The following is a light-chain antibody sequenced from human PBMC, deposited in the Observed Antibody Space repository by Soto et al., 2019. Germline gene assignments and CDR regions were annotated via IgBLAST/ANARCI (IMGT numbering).Light chain of an antibody. CDR2: EVS. V-gene: IGLV2-14*01. CDR3: SSYTSSSTSV. CDR1: SSDVGGYNY. Sequence: QSVLTQPASVSGSPGQSITISCTGTSSDVGGYNYVSWYQQHPGKAPKLMIYEVSNRPSGVSNRFSGSKSGNTASLTISGLQAEGEADYYCSSYTSSSTSVFGTGTKVTVL. J-gene: IGLJ1*01.